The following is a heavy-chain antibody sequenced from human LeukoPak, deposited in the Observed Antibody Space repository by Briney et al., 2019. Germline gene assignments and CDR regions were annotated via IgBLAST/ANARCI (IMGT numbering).Heavy chain of an antibody. D-gene: IGHD2-2*01. J-gene: IGHJ4*02. CDR3: ARDQRYCSSSSCPWEPFDY. CDR1: GFTFSSYS. V-gene: IGHV3-21*04. CDR2: ITSSSSHI. Sequence: GGSLRLSCAASGFTFSSYSMSWVRQAPGKGLQWVSSITSSSSHIYYADPVKGRFTISRDNAKNSLYLQMNSLRAEDTAVYYCARDQRYCSSSSCPWEPFDYWGQGTLVTVSS.